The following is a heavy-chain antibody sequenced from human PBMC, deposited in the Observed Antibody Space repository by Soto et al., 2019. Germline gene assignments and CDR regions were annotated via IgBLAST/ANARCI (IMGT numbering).Heavy chain of an antibody. CDR1: GGSISSYY. CDR3: ARGRYSYGSRYFDY. D-gene: IGHD5-18*01. J-gene: IGHJ4*02. CDR2: IYYSGST. V-gene: IGHV4-59*01. Sequence: QVQLQESGPGLVKPSETLSLTCTVSGGSISSYYWSWIRQPPGKGLEWIGYIYYSGSTNYNPSLKSRVTISVDTSKNQFSLKLSSVTAADTAVYYCARGRYSYGSRYFDYWGQGTQVTVSS.